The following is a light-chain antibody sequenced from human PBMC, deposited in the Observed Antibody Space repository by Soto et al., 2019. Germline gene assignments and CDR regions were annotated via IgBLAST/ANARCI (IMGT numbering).Light chain of an antibody. V-gene: IGKV3-15*01. J-gene: IGKJ1*01. CDR1: QSVSDK. Sequence: EIVMTQSPATVSVSPGERATLSCRASQSVSDKLAWYQQKPGQAPRLLIYHASARATGIPARFSGSGSGTEFTLTISSLQPDDFATYYCQQYNSYSPTFGQGTKVDIK. CDR3: QQYNSYSPT. CDR2: HAS.